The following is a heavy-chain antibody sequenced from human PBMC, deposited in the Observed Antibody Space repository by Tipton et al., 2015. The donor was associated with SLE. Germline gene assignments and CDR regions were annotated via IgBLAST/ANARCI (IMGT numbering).Heavy chain of an antibody. J-gene: IGHJ5*02. CDR1: GYSISSSSYY. Sequence: TLSLTCAVSGYSISSSSYYWGWIRQPPGKGLEWIGSIYYSGSTYYNPSLKSRVTIYVDTSKNKFSLKLSSVTAADTAVYYCARHWNDVHNWFDPWGQGTLVTVSS. V-gene: IGHV4-39*01. D-gene: IGHD1-1*01. CDR2: IYYSGST. CDR3: ARHWNDVHNWFDP.